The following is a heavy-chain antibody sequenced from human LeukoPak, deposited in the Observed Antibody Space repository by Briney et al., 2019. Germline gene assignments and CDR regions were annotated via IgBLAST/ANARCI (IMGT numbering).Heavy chain of an antibody. CDR3: ARGQWLGPFDY. J-gene: IGHJ4*02. CDR2: ISSNGGST. D-gene: IGHD6-19*01. CDR1: GFTFSSYA. V-gene: IGHV3-64*01. Sequence: TGGSLRLSCAASGFTFSSYAVHWVRQAPGKGLEYVSAISSNGGSTYYANSVKGRFTISRDNSKNTLYLQMGSLRAEDMAVYYCARGQWLGPFDYWGQGTLVTVSS.